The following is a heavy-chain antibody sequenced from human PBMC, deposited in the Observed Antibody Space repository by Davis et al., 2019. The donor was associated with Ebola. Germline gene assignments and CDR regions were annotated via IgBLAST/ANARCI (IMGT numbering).Heavy chain of an antibody. CDR1: GFTFSRYG. J-gene: IGHJ6*02. D-gene: IGHD2-2*01. CDR2: IGGSSDNI. V-gene: IGHV3-48*02. Sequence: PGGSLRLSCAASGFTFSRYGMYWFRQAPGKGLEWLSYIGGSSDNINYADSVRGRFTISRDNAKESLSLHMNGLRDDDTAVYYCARRILSSSRGGMDVWGRGTTVVVSS. CDR3: ARRILSSSRGGMDV.